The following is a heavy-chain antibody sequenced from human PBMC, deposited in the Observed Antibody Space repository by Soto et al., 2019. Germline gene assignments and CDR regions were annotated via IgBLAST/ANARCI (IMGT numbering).Heavy chain of an antibody. D-gene: IGHD5-12*01. J-gene: IGHJ4*02. V-gene: IGHV3-21*01. CDR1: GFSFSSYT. Sequence: EVQLVESGGGLVKPGGSLRLSCAASGFSFSSYTMKWVRQAPGKWLEWVSSISSSSSNIYYADSVKGRFTISRDNAKNSLYLQMNSLRAEDTAVYYCAGYVYPVIEYWGQGTLVTVSS. CDR3: AGYVYPVIEY. CDR2: ISSSSSNI.